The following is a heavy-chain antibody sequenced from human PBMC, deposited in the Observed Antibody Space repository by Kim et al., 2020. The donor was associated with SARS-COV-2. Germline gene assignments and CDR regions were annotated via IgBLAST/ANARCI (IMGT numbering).Heavy chain of an antibody. CDR3: ARDRGSSWYSKFYYYYGMDV. D-gene: IGHD6-13*01. Sequence: GGSLRLSCAATGFTFSDYYMSWIRQAPGKGLEWVSYISSSSSYTNYADSVKGRFTISRDNAKNSLYLQMNSLRAEDTAVYYCARDRGSSWYSKFYYYYGMDVWGQGTTVTVSS. CDR1: GFTFSDYY. J-gene: IGHJ6*02. V-gene: IGHV3-11*05. CDR2: ISSSSSYT.